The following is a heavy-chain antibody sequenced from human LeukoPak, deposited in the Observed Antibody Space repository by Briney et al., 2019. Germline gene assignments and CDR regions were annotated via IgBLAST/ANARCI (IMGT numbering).Heavy chain of an antibody. CDR2: INHSGST. D-gene: IGHD2-2*01. V-gene: IGHV4-34*01. J-gene: IGHJ2*01. CDR1: GGSFSGYY. Sequence: SETLSLTCAVYGGSFSGYYWSWIRQPPGKGLEWIGEINHSGSTNYNPSLKSRVTISVDTSKNQFSLKLSSVTAADTAVYYCARSPAAIPHWYFDLWGRGTLVTVSS. CDR3: ARSPAAIPHWYFDL.